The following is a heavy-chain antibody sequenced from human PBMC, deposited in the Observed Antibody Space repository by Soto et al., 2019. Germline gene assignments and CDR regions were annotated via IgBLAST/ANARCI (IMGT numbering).Heavy chain of an antibody. CDR2: INHSGST. CDR1: GGSFSGYY. CDR3: ARGISFDP. V-gene: IGHV4-34*01. Sequence: SETLSLTCAVYGGSFSGYYWSWIRQPPGKGLEWIGEINHSGSTNYNPSLKRRVTISVDTSKNQFSLKLSSVTAADTAVYYCARGISFDPWGQGTMVTVS. J-gene: IGHJ5*02.